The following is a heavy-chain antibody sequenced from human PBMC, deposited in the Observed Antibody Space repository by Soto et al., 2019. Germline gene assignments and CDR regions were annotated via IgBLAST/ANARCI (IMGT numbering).Heavy chain of an antibody. Sequence: QVQLAESGGGVVQPGRSLRLSCIGSGFRFSDYGMHWVRQAPGKGLEWVAMMSFDGTYKYSADSVKGRFIISRDNSKNTLFLQMNSLRAGDTAVYYCAKDRRDGEYNSVYDFLGQGTLVTVSS. J-gene: IGHJ4*02. CDR3: AKDRRDGEYNSVYDF. D-gene: IGHD4-17*01. CDR2: MSFDGTYK. CDR1: GFRFSDYG. V-gene: IGHV3-30*18.